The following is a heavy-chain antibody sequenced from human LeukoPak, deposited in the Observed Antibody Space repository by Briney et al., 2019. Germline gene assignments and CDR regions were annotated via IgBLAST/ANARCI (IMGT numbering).Heavy chain of an antibody. V-gene: IGHV3-7*01. CDR2: INQDGSKK. J-gene: IGHJ3*02. CDR1: EFTFSSYW. CDR3: AGTWSLYDAFDI. D-gene: IGHD6-13*01. Sequence: GGSLRLSCAASEFTFSSYWMSWVRQAPGKGLEWVANINQDGSKKYSVDSVKGRFTTSRDNAKNSLYLQMNSLRAEDTAVYYCAGTWSLYDAFDIWGQGTMVTVSS.